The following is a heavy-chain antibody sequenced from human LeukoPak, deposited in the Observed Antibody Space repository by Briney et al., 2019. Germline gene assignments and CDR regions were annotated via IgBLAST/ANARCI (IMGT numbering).Heavy chain of an antibody. CDR3: ASDNYYDSSGYYDY. CDR1: GYTFTGYY. D-gene: IGHD3-22*01. CDR2: INPNSGGT. Sequence: ASVKVSCKASGYTFTGYYMHWVRQAPGQGLEWMGWINPNSGGTNYAQKFQGRVTMTRDTSISTAYMELSRLRSDDTAVYYCASDNYYDSSGYYDYWGQGTLVTVSS. J-gene: IGHJ4*02. V-gene: IGHV1-2*02.